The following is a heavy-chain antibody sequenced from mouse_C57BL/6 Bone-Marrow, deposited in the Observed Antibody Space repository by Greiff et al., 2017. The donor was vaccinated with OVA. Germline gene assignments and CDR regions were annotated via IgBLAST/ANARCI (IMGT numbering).Heavy chain of an antibody. Sequence: EVKLMESGGGLVKPGGSLKLSCAASGFTFSSYAMSWVRQTPEKRLEWVATISDGGSYTYYPDKVKGRFTISRDNAKNNLYLQMSHLKSEDTAMYYCARVDGFSYARDYWGQGTSVTVSS. CDR2: ISDGGSYT. J-gene: IGHJ4*01. V-gene: IGHV5-4*03. D-gene: IGHD2-3*01. CDR1: GFTFSSYA. CDR3: ARVDGFSYARDY.